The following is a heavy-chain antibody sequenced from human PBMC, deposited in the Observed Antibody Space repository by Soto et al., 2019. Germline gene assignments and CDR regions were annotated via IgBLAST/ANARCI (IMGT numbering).Heavy chain of an antibody. CDR3: ARSDFDGAPLDY. J-gene: IGHJ4*02. D-gene: IGHD3-10*01. Sequence: QVQLVQSGAEVKKPGASVKVSCKASGYTFTSYYMHWVRQAPGQGLEWMGIINPSGGSTSYAQKFQGRVTMTRDTSTSTVYMELSSLRSEDTAAYYCARSDFDGAPLDYWGQGTLVTVSS. CDR1: GYTFTSYY. CDR2: INPSGGST. V-gene: IGHV1-46*03.